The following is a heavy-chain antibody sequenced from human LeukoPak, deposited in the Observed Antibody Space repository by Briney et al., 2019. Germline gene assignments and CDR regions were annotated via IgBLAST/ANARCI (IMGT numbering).Heavy chain of an antibody. D-gene: IGHD5/OR15-5a*01. V-gene: IGHV4-59*01. CDR3: ARRMTVSATNWFDP. CDR2: IYYTGST. J-gene: IGHJ5*02. Sequence: PSETLSLTCTVSGASITSSFWSWIRQSPEKGLEWIAYIYYTGSTNYNPSLKSRLSVSVDTSKNQFSLRLSSVTAADTAIYYCARRMTVSATNWFDPWGQGTLVTVSS. CDR1: GASITSSF.